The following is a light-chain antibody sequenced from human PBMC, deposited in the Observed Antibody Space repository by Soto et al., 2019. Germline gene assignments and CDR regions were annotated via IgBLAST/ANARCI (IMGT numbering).Light chain of an antibody. CDR1: SSDVGSYNL. V-gene: IGLV2-23*01. CDR2: EGS. Sequence: ALTQPASVSGSPGQSITISCTGTSSDVGSYNLVSWYQQHPGKAPKLMIYEGSKRPSGVSNRFSGSKSGNTASLTISGLQAEDEADYYCCSYAGSSTPYVFGTGTKVTVL. J-gene: IGLJ1*01. CDR3: CSYAGSSTPYV.